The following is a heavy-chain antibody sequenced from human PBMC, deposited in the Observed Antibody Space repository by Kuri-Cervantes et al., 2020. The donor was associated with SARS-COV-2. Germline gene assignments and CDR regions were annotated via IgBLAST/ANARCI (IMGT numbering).Heavy chain of an antibody. CDR2: IIPIFGTP. Sequence: SVKVSCKASGGTFSSYAVSWLRQAPGQGLEWMGGIIPIFGTPNYAPKFQGRVTMTEDTSTDTAYMELSSLRSEDTAVYYCATAPGERRANWFDPWGQGTLVTVSS. V-gene: IGHV1-69*06. D-gene: IGHD7-27*01. CDR3: ATAPGERRANWFDP. CDR1: GGTFSSYA. J-gene: IGHJ5*02.